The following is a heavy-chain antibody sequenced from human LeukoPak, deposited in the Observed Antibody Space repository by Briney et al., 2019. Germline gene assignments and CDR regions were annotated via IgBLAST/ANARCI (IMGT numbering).Heavy chain of an antibody. CDR2: IGTASDT. V-gene: IGHV3-13*01. D-gene: IGHD4-17*01. CDR1: GFTFSSFD. Sequence: GGSLRLSCAASGFTFSSFDMHWVRQPTGQGLEWVSTIGTASDTYYPGSVEGRFSLSRDNAKNSLYLQMNSLTAGDTAVSYCERGPPGEKYSYMDVGDKGPTVPVSS. CDR3: ERGPPGEKYSYMDV. J-gene: IGHJ6*03.